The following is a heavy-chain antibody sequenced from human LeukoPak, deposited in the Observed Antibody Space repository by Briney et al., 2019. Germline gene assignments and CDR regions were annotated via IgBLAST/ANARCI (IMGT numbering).Heavy chain of an antibody. CDR2: IYYSGST. CDR3: ARDVGVPAAIRGDYYYMDV. Sequence: PSETLSLTCTVSGGSISSHYWSWIRQPPGKGLEWIWYIYYSGSTNYNPSLKSRVTISVDTSKNQFSLKLSSVTAADPAVYYCARDVGVPAAIRGDYYYMDVWGKGTTVTVSS. J-gene: IGHJ6*03. V-gene: IGHV4-59*11. CDR1: GGSISSHY. D-gene: IGHD2-2*02.